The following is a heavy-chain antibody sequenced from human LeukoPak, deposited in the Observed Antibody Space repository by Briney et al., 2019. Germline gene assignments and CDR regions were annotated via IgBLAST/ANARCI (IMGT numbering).Heavy chain of an antibody. V-gene: IGHV3-23*01. CDR1: GFTFSSYA. Sequence: GSLRLSCAASGFTFSSYAMSWVRQAPGKGLEWVSAISGSGGSTYYADSVKGRFTISRDNSKNTLYLQMNSLRAEDTAVYYCAKDTTSSGWYRWFDPWGQGTLVTVSS. CDR3: AKDTTSSGWYRWFDP. CDR2: ISGSGGST. J-gene: IGHJ5*02. D-gene: IGHD6-19*01.